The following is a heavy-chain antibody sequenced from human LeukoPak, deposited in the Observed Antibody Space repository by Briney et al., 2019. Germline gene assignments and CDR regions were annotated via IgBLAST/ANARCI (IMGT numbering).Heavy chain of an antibody. CDR1: GGSISSSSYY. V-gene: IGHV4-39*01. CDR2: IYYSGST. D-gene: IGHD3-10*01. Sequence: SETLSLTCTVSGGSISSSSYYWGWIRQPPGKGLEWIGSIYYSGSTYYNPPLKSRVTISVDTSKNQFSLKLSSVTAADTAVYYCAAPRAGYYGAYYMDVWGKGTMVTVSS. CDR3: AAPRAGYYGAYYMDV. J-gene: IGHJ6*03.